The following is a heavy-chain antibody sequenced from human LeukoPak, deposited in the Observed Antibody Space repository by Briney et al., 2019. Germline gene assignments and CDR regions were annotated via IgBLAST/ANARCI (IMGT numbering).Heavy chain of an antibody. Sequence: PGGSLRLSCAASGFTFSSYSINWVRQAPGKGLEWVSSISSSSSYIYYADSVRGRFTISRDNAKNSLYLQMNSLRAEDTAVYYCARDYYDSSGYDYYYGMDVWGQGTTVTVSS. CDR2: ISSSSSYI. CDR3: ARDYYDSSGYDYYYGMDV. V-gene: IGHV3-21*01. CDR1: GFTFSSYS. D-gene: IGHD3-22*01. J-gene: IGHJ6*02.